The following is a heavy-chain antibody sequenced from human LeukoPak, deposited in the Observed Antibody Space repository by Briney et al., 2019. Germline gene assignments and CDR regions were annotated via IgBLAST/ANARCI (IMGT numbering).Heavy chain of an antibody. CDR1: GFTFSTYG. CDR2: VRYDGSDK. Sequence: GGSLRLSCAASGFTFSTYGMHWVRQAPGKGLEWVAFVRYDGSDKYYVDSVKGRFTISRDNSRNTLYLQMNSLRAEDTAVYYCAKGAGYGDLGYFYYMDVWGKGTTVTVSS. V-gene: IGHV3-30*02. J-gene: IGHJ6*03. CDR3: AKGAGYGDLGYFYYMDV. D-gene: IGHD4-17*01.